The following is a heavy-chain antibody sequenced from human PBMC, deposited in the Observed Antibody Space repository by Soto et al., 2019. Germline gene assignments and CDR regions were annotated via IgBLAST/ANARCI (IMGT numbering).Heavy chain of an antibody. CDR2: IWSDGSRQ. V-gene: IGHV3-33*01. CDR3: AGEPKGGAYDMDV. D-gene: IGHD3-16*01. J-gene: IGHJ6*02. CDR1: RLTFSIHD. Sequence: QVQVVESGGGVVQPGTSLRLSCAASRLTFSIHDMHWVRQAPGKGLEWVALIWSDGSRQYYGDSVKGRFTISRDNSKSTLYLQMNSLRVEDTAVYYCAGEPKGGAYDMDVWGQGTTVTVSS.